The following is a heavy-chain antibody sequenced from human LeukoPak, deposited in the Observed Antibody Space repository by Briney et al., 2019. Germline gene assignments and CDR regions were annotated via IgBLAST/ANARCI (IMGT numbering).Heavy chain of an antibody. Sequence: SQTLSLTCTVSGGSISSGDYYWSWIRQPPGKGLEWIGYIYYNGSTYYNPSLKSRVTISVDTSKNQFSLKLSSVTAADTAVYYCARGRITIFGVIWGQGTLVTVSS. CDR2: IYYNGST. V-gene: IGHV4-30-4*08. J-gene: IGHJ4*02. CDR3: ARGRITIFGVI. D-gene: IGHD3-3*01. CDR1: GGSISSGDYY.